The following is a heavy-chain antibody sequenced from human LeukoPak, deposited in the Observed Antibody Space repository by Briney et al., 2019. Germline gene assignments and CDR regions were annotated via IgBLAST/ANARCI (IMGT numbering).Heavy chain of an antibody. D-gene: IGHD6-19*01. CDR3: ARGESGWAYYYYYHMDV. V-gene: IGHV4-59*01. CDR2: IYYSGST. Sequence: PSETLSLTCTVSGGSISSYYWSWIRQPPGKGLEWIGYIYYSGSTNYNPSLKSRVTISVDTSKNQFSLKLSSVTAADTAVYYCARGESGWAYYYYYHMDVWGKGTTVTVSS. J-gene: IGHJ6*03. CDR1: GGSISSYY.